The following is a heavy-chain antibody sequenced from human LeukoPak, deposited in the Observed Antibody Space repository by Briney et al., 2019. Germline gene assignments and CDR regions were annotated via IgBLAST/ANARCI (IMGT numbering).Heavy chain of an antibody. J-gene: IGHJ6*04. V-gene: IGHV3-48*03. D-gene: IGHD3-10*02. CDR1: GFTFSSYE. Sequence: GGSLRLSCAASGFTFSSYEMNWVRQAPGKGLEWVSYISSSGSTIYYADSVNGRFTISRDNNKNSLYLQMDSLRAEATAVYYCAELGISMIGGVWGKGTTVTISS. CDR3: AELGISMIGGV. CDR2: ISSSGSTI.